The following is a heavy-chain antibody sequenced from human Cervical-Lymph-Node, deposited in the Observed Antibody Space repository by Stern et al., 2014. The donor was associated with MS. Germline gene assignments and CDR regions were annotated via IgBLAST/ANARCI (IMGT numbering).Heavy chain of an antibody. CDR1: GGTFSSCT. CDR3: AREALLGGNYYALDV. CDR2: RTPIFGTA. Sequence: QVQLVQSGAGVKKPGSSVKVSCKAFGGTFSSCTMSWVRQAPGEGLEWMGRRTPIFGTANYAQQVQDRVTVTEEQFTSTAYMALNSLRSEDTAVYFCAREALLGGNYYALDVWGQGTTVTVSS. D-gene: IGHD2-15*01. V-gene: IGHV1-69*18. J-gene: IGHJ6*02.